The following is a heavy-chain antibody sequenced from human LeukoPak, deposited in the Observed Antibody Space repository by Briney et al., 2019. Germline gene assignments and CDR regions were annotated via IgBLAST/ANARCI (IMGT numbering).Heavy chain of an antibody. CDR3: AKDSSAVVGPEGSYDI. CDR1: GFTFSSSA. D-gene: IGHD6-19*01. Sequence: GGSLRLSCAASGFTFSSSALSWVRQAPGKGLEWVSAISGSGGRTYYADSAKGRFTISRDNSRNSLFLQMNSLKAEDTAVYYCAKDSSAVVGPEGSYDIWGQGTMVTVSS. CDR2: ISGSGGRT. V-gene: IGHV3-23*01. J-gene: IGHJ3*02.